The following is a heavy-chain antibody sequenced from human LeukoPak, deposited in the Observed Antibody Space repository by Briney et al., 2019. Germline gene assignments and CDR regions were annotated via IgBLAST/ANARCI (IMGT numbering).Heavy chain of an antibody. Sequence: HPGGSLRLSCAASGFTLNKYWMHWARQAPGKGLVWVSRINIDGSSISYADSVRGRFTISRDNAKNTLYLQMNNLRAEDTAVYYCTRIPADQTFFDFWGQGTLVTVSS. CDR1: GFTLNKYW. J-gene: IGHJ4*02. CDR2: INIDGSSI. V-gene: IGHV3-74*01. CDR3: TRIPADQTFFDF. D-gene: IGHD2-2*01.